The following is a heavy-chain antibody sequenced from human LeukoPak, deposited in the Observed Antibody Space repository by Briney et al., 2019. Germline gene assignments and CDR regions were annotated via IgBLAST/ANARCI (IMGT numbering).Heavy chain of an antibody. CDR3: ARPRCSGGSCYSV. J-gene: IGHJ4*02. CDR2: IYYSGST. CDR1: GGSISSSSHY. V-gene: IGHV4-39*01. Sequence: SETLSLTCTVSGGSISSSSHYWGWIRQPPGKGLEWIGSIYYSGSTYYNPSLKSRVTISVDTSKNQFSLKLSSVTAADTAVYYCARPRCSGGSCYSVWGQGTLVTVSS. D-gene: IGHD2-15*01.